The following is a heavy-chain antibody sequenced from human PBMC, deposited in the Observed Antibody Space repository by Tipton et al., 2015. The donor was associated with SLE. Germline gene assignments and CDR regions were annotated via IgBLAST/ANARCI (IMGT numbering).Heavy chain of an antibody. J-gene: IGHJ2*01. CDR3: ARDLFGKDFDL. V-gene: IGHV4-59*01. Sequence: TLSPTCTVSGGSISSYYWSWIRQPPGKGLEWIEYIYYSGSTNYNPSLKSRVTISVDTSKNQFSLKLSSVTAADTAVYYCARDLFGKDFDLWGRGTLVTVSS. D-gene: IGHD3-3*01. CDR1: GGSISSYY. CDR2: IYYSGST.